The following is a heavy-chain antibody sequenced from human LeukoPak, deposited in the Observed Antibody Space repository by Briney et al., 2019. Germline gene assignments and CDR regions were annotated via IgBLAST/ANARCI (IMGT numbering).Heavy chain of an antibody. V-gene: IGHV3-23*01. CDR3: ALHRGRYNYDSSGYYYY. Sequence: PGGSLRLSCAPSGFTFSSYAMSWVREAPGEGVVCVSDICGSGGRTYYSDSVKGRFTISRDNSKNTLYLQMNSLRSKDTAVYYCALHRGRYNYDSSGYYYYWGQGTLVTVSS. CDR1: GFTFSSYA. J-gene: IGHJ4*02. D-gene: IGHD3-22*01. CDR2: ICGSGGRT.